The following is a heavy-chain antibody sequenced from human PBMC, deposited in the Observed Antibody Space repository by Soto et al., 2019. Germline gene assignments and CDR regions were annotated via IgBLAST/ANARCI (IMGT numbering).Heavy chain of an antibody. CDR1: GYTFTSYG. J-gene: IGHJ4*02. CDR3: AKGLDPKVGATGFDY. Sequence: QVQLVQSGAEVKKPGASVKVSCKASGYTFTSYGISWVRQAPGQGVEWMGWISAYTGNTNYAQKLQGRVTMTTDTSTSTAYMELRSLRSDDTAVYYCAKGLDPKVGATGFDYWGQGTLVTVSS. CDR2: ISAYTGNT. D-gene: IGHD1-26*01. V-gene: IGHV1-18*04.